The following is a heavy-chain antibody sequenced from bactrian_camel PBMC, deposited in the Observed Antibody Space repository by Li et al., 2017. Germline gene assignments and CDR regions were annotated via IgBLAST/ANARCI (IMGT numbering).Heavy chain of an antibody. D-gene: IGHD8*01. CDR3: VRDLSNFPI. J-gene: IGHJ4*01. V-gene: IGHV3S40*01. Sequence: EVQLVESGGGSVQAGGSLTLSCVASGYDYSGFCMGWFRQAPGKEREWVAAIYTNDGSTDYADSVKGRFTISGDNSMSTVYLQMNSLKPEDTAMYYCVRDLSNFPIWGQGTQVTVS. CDR2: IYTNDGST. CDR1: GYDYSGFC.